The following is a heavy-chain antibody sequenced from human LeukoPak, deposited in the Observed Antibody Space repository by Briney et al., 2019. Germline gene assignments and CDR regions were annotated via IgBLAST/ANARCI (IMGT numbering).Heavy chain of an antibody. CDR1: GGTFSSYA. Sequence: ASVKISCKASGGTFSSYAISWVRQAPGQGLERMGGIIPIFGTANYAQKFQGRVTITADESTSTAYMELSSLRSEDTAVYYCASGRIAARYYYYYMDVWGKGTTVTVSS. V-gene: IGHV1-69*13. D-gene: IGHD6-13*01. CDR3: ASGRIAARYYYYYMDV. J-gene: IGHJ6*03. CDR2: IIPIFGTA.